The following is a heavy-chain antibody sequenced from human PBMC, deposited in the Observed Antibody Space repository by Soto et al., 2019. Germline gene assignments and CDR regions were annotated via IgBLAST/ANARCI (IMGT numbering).Heavy chain of an antibody. Sequence: ASVKVSCKASGYTFTSYAMHWVRQAPGQRLEWMGWINAGNGNTKYSQKFQGRVTITRDTSASTAYMELSSLRSGDTAVYYCARVDSGYDENWFDPWGQGTLVTVSS. CDR1: GYTFTSYA. CDR2: INAGNGNT. V-gene: IGHV1-3*01. CDR3: ARVDSGYDENWFDP. J-gene: IGHJ5*02. D-gene: IGHD5-12*01.